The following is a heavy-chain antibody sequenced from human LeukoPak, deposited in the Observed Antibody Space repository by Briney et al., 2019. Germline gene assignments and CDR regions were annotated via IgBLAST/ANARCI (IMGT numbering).Heavy chain of an antibody. CDR2: ISGSGGST. D-gene: IGHD2-2*01. CDR1: GFTFSSYE. Sequence: GGSLRLSCAASGFTFSSYEMNWVRQAPGKGLEWVSAISGSGGSTYYADSVKGRFTISRDNSKNTLYLQMNSLRSEDTAVYYCASGTTDIVVVPATLRNYYFDYWGQGTLVTVSS. J-gene: IGHJ4*02. V-gene: IGHV3-23*01. CDR3: ASGTTDIVVVPATLRNYYFDY.